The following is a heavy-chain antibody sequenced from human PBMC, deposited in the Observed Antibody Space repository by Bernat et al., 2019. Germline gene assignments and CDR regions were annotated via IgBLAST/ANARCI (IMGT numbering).Heavy chain of an antibody. CDR1: GFTFSNSW. J-gene: IGHJ4*02. CDR2: INEDGSNK. V-gene: IGHV3-7*01. D-gene: IGHD5-12*01. Sequence: VQLVESGGGLVQPGGSLRLSCVASGFTFSNSWMTWVRQAPGKGLEWVASINEDGSNKQYVGSVKGRFTISRDNAKNSLYLQMDSLRVDDTAVYYCARDHVNAGYVYWGQGTLVTVSS. CDR3: ARDHVNAGYVY.